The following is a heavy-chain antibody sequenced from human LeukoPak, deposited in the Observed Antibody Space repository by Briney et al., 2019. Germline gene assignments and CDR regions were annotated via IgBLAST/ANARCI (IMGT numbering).Heavy chain of an antibody. CDR3: ARDRYSNSFYYYYAMDV. CDR2: IWYDGSNK. D-gene: IGHD4-11*01. CDR1: GFTFSSYG. J-gene: IGHJ6*02. Sequence: GGSLRLSCAASGFTFSSYGMHWVRQAPGKGLEWVAVIWYDGSNKYYADSVKGRFTISRDNSKNTLYLQMNSLRAEDTAVYYCARDRYSNSFYYYYAMDVWGQGTTVTVSS. V-gene: IGHV3-33*01.